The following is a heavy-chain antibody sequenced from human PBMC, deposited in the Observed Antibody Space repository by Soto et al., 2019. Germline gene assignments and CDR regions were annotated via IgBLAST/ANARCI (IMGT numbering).Heavy chain of an antibody. J-gene: IGHJ4*02. CDR1: GFPFSSYW. D-gene: IGHD3-9*01. CDR2: ISGVGVTT. Sequence: EVQLVESGGDLVQRGGSRRLSCAASGFPFSSYWMPWVRHTPGRGLAWVARISGVGVTTYYANSVTARFTVSRDNAKNTLSLQISGLRAEDTAVYYCAREYYGLLTGYYTDYWGQGTLVSVSS. V-gene: IGHV3-74*01. CDR3: AREYYGLLTGYYTDY.